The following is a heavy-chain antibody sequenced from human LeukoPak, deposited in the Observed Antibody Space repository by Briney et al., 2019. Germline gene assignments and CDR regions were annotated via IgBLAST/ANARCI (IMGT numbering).Heavy chain of an antibody. CDR3: ASPSGYLDDAFDI. D-gene: IGHD3-22*01. CDR1: GYTFTYRY. Sequence: GASVKVSCKASGYTFTYRYLHWVRQAPGQALEWMGWITPFNGNTNYAQKFQDRVTITSDRSMSTAYMELSSLRSEDTAMYYCASPSGYLDDAFDIWGQGTMVTVSS. J-gene: IGHJ3*02. CDR2: ITPFNGNT. V-gene: IGHV1-45*02.